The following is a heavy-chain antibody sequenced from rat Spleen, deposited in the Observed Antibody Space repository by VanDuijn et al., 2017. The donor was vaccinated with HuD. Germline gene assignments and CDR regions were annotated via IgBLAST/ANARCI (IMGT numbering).Heavy chain of an antibody. D-gene: IGHD4-2*01. CDR2: ISYDDTST. CDR3: TRENWRPDY. Sequence: EVQLAESGGGLVQPGRSLKLSCAVSGFTFSDYYMAWVRQAPTKGLEWVASISYDDTSTHYRDSVKGRFTVSRDNAKSTLYLQMDSLRSEDTATYYCTRENWRPDYWGQGVMVTVSS. V-gene: IGHV5-20*01. J-gene: IGHJ2*01. CDR1: GFTFSDYY.